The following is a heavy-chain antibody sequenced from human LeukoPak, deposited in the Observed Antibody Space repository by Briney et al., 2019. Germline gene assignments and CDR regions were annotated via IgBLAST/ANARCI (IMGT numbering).Heavy chain of an antibody. CDR1: GYTLTELS. Sequence: ASVKVSCKVSGYTLTELSMHWVRQAPGKGLEWMGGFDPEDGETIYAQKFQGRVTMTEDTSTDTAHMELSSLRSEDTAVYYCATGRLTFGSGSHPLDYWGQGTLVTVSS. CDR3: ATGRLTFGSGSHPLDY. J-gene: IGHJ4*02. CDR2: FDPEDGET. V-gene: IGHV1-24*01. D-gene: IGHD3-10*01.